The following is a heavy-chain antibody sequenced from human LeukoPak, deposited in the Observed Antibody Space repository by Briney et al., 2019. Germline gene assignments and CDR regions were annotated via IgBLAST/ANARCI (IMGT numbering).Heavy chain of an antibody. CDR1: GFTFNYYA. V-gene: IGHV3-30*04. J-gene: IGHJ4*02. CDR3: AREGTEVVPAGYFDY. CDR2: ISYDGSDQ. Sequence: GGSLRLSCAASGFTFNYYAMHWVRQAPDKGLEWVAVISYDGSDQYYADSVKGRFTISRDNSKNTLSLQMNSLRTEDTALYYCAREGTEVVPAGYFDYWGQGTLVTVSS. D-gene: IGHD2-2*01.